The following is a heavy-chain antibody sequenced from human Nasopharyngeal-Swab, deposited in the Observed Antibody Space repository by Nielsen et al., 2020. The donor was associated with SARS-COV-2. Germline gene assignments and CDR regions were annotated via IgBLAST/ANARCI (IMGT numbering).Heavy chain of an antibody. D-gene: IGHD4-17*01. V-gene: IGHV6-1*01. CDR1: GDSVSSSSAA. CDR2: TYHRSKLYN. CDR3: ARARGAYGDSYYYYDTDV. J-gene: IGHJ6*03. Sequence: SHTLSLTCAISGDSVSSSSAAWNWISQSPSRCLDCLGRTYHRSKLYNDYAVSVKSRITINPDTSKNQFSLHLNSVTPEDTAVYYFARARGAYGDSYYYYDTDVWGKGTTVTVSS.